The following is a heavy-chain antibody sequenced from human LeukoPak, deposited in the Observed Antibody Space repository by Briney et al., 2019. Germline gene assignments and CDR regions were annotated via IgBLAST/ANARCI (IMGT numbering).Heavy chain of an antibody. CDR3: AHYISSSGWFDP. D-gene: IGHD6-6*01. Sequence: SGPTLVKPTQTLTLTCTFSGFSLTTSGVGVGWIRQPPGKALEWLALIYWDDDKRYSPSLKCSLSITKDTSKNQVVLTMTNMDPVDTATYYCAHYISSSGWFDPWGQGTLVTVSS. J-gene: IGHJ5*02. CDR2: IYWDDDK. CDR1: GFSLTTSGVG. V-gene: IGHV2-5*02.